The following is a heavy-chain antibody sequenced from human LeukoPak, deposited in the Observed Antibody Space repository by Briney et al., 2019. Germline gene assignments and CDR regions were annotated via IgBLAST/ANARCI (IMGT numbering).Heavy chain of an antibody. J-gene: IGHJ4*02. Sequence: SETLSPTCTVSGGSINGYYWSWIRQPPGKGLEWIGYVYYSGSTDYNPSLRSRVTISVDTSKNQFSLKLSSVTAADTAVYYCARHLHYGGKPFDYWGQGALVTVSS. CDR2: VYYSGST. CDR1: GGSINGYY. D-gene: IGHD4-23*01. V-gene: IGHV4-59*08. CDR3: ARHLHYGGKPFDY.